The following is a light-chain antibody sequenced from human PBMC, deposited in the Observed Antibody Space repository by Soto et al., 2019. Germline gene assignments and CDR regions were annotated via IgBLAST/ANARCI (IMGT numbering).Light chain of an antibody. V-gene: IGKV3-11*01. CDR1: QSVSSY. CDR2: DAS. CDR3: QQRSNWPT. J-gene: IGKJ4*01. Sequence: EIVLTQSPATLSLSPGERATLSCRASQSVSSYLAWYQQNPGQAPRLLIYDASNRATGIPARFSGSGSGTDFTLTISSLEPDDFAVYYCQQRSNWPTFGGGTKVEIK.